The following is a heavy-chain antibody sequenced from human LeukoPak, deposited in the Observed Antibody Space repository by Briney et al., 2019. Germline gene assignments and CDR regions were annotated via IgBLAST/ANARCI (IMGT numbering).Heavy chain of an antibody. CDR3: ARPHMITFGGVDAFDI. D-gene: IGHD3-16*01. Sequence: KRGESLKMSLKRPGYSFTSNSIGWVRQIPGKGLEWMGIIFPGDFVTRYRQSLQGQVTISADKSISTAYLQWSSLKASDTAMYYCARPHMITFGGVDAFDIWGQGTMVTVSS. CDR2: IFPGDFVT. V-gene: IGHV5-51*01. J-gene: IGHJ3*02. CDR1: GYSFTSNS.